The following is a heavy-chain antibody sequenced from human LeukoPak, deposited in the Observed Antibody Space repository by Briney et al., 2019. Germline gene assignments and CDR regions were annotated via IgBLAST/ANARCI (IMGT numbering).Heavy chain of an antibody. Sequence: GGSLRLSCVASGITFSNYAVSWVRQAPEKGLDWVSVISGSAHKIRYADSVKGRFTISRDNSENIVYLQMNNLRAEDTAVYYCAREGNYDSSGYPDYWGQGTLVTVSS. V-gene: IGHV3-23*01. CDR3: AREGNYDSSGYPDY. CDR2: ISGSAHKI. J-gene: IGHJ4*02. CDR1: GITFSNYA. D-gene: IGHD3-22*01.